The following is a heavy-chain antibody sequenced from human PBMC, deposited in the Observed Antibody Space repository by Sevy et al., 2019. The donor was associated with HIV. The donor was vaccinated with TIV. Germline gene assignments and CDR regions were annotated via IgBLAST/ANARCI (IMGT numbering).Heavy chain of an antibody. D-gene: IGHD5-12*01. CDR1: GGSISTYY. Sequence: SQTLSLTCTVSGGSISTYYWSWIRQPPGKGLEYIGYIYYTGSTNYNPSLKNRVTISVDTSKNQFSLKLGSVTAVDTAVYYCARAPPVRSGDDSLNWFDPWGQGTLVTVSS. CDR2: IYYTGST. CDR3: ARAPPVRSGDDSLNWFDP. V-gene: IGHV4-59*01. J-gene: IGHJ5*02.